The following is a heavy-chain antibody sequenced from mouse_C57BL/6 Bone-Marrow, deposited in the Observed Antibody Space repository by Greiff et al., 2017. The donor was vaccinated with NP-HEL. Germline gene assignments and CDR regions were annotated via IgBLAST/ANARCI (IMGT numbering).Heavy chain of an antibody. CDR1: GYTFTSYW. V-gene: IGHV1-61*01. CDR3: ARWDY. Sequence: QVQLKQPGAELVRPGSSVKLSCKASGYTFTSYWMAWVKQRPGQGLEWIGNIYPSDSETHYNQKFKDKATLTVDKSSSTAYMQLSSLTSEDSAVYYCARWDYWGQGTTLTVSS. CDR2: IYPSDSET. J-gene: IGHJ2*01.